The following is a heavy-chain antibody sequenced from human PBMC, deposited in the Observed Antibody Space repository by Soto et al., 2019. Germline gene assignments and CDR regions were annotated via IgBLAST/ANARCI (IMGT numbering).Heavy chain of an antibody. J-gene: IGHJ4*02. CDR3: ASLYRGLTVTRTEVFDY. CDR2: IYRGGGT. D-gene: IGHD4-4*01. CDR1: EFSVSNNY. V-gene: IGHV3-53*02. Sequence: EVQLVETGGGLIQPGGSQRLSCAASEFSVSNNYMSWVRQAPGKGLEWVSVIYRGGGTYYADSVKGRFTISRDNSKNTVYLQMNSLRAEDTAVYYCASLYRGLTVTRTEVFDYWGQGTLVTVS.